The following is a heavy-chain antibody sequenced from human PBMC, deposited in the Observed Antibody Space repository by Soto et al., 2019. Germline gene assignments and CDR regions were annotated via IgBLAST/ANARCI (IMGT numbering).Heavy chain of an antibody. CDR2: LSDSGDTT. Sequence: EVQLLESGGGLVQPGGSLRLSCAASGFTFSSSAMSWVRQAPGKGLEWVSLLSDSGDTTYYADSVKGQFTISRDNSKNTLYLQMNSLRAEDTAVYSCAKAYRDGRSCYSERLGYYYSFMDVWGKGTTVTVSS. CDR1: GFTFSSSA. V-gene: IGHV3-23*01. J-gene: IGHJ6*03. D-gene: IGHD2-15*01. CDR3: AKAYRDGRSCYSERLGYYYSFMDV.